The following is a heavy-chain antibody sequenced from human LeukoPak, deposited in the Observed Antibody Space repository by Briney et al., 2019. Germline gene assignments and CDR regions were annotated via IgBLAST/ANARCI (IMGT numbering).Heavy chain of an antibody. CDR1: GYSFTSFG. J-gene: IGHJ4*02. Sequence: GASVKVSCKASGYSFTSFGISWVRQAPGQGLEWMGWISAYNGHTKSAEKLQGRVTMTTDTSTNTAYMELKSLRSDDTAVYYCARDQVVGATAGTFDYWGQGTLVTVSS. V-gene: IGHV1-18*01. CDR3: ARDQVVGATAGTFDY. CDR2: ISAYNGHT. D-gene: IGHD1-26*01.